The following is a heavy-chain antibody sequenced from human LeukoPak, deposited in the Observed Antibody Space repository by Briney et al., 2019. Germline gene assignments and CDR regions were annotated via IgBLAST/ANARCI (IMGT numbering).Heavy chain of an antibody. CDR2: ISYDGSNK. Sequence: GGSLRLSCAASGFTFSSYAMHWVRQAPGKGLEWAAVISYDGSNKYYADSVKGRFTISRDNSKNTLYLQMNSLRAEDTAVYYCAREWYYYGSGSYSENYYYYMDVWGKGTTVTVSS. CDR3: AREWYYYGSGSYSENYYYYMDV. D-gene: IGHD3-10*01. CDR1: GFTFSSYA. J-gene: IGHJ6*03. V-gene: IGHV3-30*04.